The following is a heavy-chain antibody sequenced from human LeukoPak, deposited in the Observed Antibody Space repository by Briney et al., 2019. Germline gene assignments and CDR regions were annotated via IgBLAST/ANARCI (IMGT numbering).Heavy chain of an antibody. Sequence: SVKVSCKASGGTFSSYAISWVRQAPGQGLEWIGGIIPIFGTANYAQKFQGRVTITTDESTSTAYMELSSLRSEDTAVYYCAVYCSSTSCLNWFDPWGQGTLVTVSS. CDR2: IIPIFGTA. J-gene: IGHJ5*02. CDR1: GGTFSSYA. V-gene: IGHV1-69*05. CDR3: AVYCSSTSCLNWFDP. D-gene: IGHD2-2*01.